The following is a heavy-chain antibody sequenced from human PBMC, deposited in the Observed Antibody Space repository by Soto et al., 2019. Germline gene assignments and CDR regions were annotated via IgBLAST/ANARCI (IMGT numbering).Heavy chain of an antibody. Sequence: QVQFLQSGAEVKKPGASVKVSCKTSGYIFTNYPIHWVRQAPGRGLEWVAWINTGNGTTRYSPKLQGRVSLRTDTSASTVYMELTSRRFEDTALYYCASNAFDYWGQGTLVAVSP. V-gene: IGHV1-3*04. J-gene: IGHJ4*02. CDR3: ASNAFDY. CDR2: INTGNGTT. CDR1: GYIFTNYP.